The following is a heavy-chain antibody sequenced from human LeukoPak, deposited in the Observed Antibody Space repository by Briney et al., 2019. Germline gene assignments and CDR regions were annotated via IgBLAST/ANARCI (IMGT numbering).Heavy chain of an antibody. CDR3: AREEPGIAAAGSNGGSWFDP. CDR2: IIPIFGTA. D-gene: IGHD6-13*01. V-gene: IGHV1-69*05. J-gene: IGHJ5*02. CDR1: GGTFSSYA. Sequence: SVKVSCKASGGTFSSYAISWVRQAPGQGLEWMGGIIPIFGTANYAQKFQGRVTITTDESTSTAYMELSSLRSEDTAVYYCAREEPGIAAAGSNGGSWFDPWGQGTLVTVSS.